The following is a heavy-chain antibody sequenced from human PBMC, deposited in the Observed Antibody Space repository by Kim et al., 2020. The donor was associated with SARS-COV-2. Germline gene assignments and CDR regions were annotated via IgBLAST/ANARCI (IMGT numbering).Heavy chain of an antibody. CDR1: GGSFSGYY. CDR2: INHSGST. J-gene: IGHJ6*02. V-gene: IGHV4-34*01. CDR3: ARVLRTTYYYYGMDV. Sequence: SETLSLTCAVYGGSFSGYYWSWIRQPPGKGLEWIGEINHSGSTNYNPSLKSRVTISVDTSKNQFSLKLSSVTAADTAVYYCARVLRTTYYYYGMDVWGQGTTVTVSS. D-gene: IGHD1-1*01.